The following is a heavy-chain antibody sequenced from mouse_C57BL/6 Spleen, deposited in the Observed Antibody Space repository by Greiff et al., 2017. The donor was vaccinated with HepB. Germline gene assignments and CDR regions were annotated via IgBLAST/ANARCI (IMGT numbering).Heavy chain of an antibody. CDR2: IWWDDDK. J-gene: IGHJ2*01. V-gene: IGHV8-8*01. D-gene: IGHD1-1*01. CDR1: GFSLSTFGMG. Sequence: QVTLKESGPGILQPSQTLSLTCSFSGFSLSTFGMGVGWIRQPSGKGLEWLAHIWWDDDKYYNPALKSRLTISKDTSKNQVFLKIANVDTADTATYYCARIRDGIITTVVAHFDYWGQGTTLTVSS. CDR3: ARIRDGIITTVVAHFDY.